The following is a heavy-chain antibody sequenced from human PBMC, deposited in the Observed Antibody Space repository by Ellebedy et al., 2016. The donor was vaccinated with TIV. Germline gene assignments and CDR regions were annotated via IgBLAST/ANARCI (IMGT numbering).Heavy chain of an antibody. Sequence: ASVQVSCKASGYTFTSYGISWVRQAPGQGLEWMGWISAYNGNTNYAQKLQGRVTMTTDTSTSTAYMELSRLRSDDTAVYYCARDGRIAVAGREDFDYWGQGTLVTVSS. V-gene: IGHV1-18*04. CDR1: GYTFTSYG. CDR3: ARDGRIAVAGREDFDY. J-gene: IGHJ4*02. D-gene: IGHD6-19*01. CDR2: ISAYNGNT.